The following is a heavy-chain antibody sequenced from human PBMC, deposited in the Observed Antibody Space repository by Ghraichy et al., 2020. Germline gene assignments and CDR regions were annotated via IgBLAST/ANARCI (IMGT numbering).Heavy chain of an antibody. J-gene: IGHJ4*02. V-gene: IGHV3-30*04. CDR2: ISYDGSNK. D-gene: IGHD2-21*02. Sequence: GGSLRLSCAASGFTFSSYAMHWVRQAPGKGLEWVAVISYDGSNKYYADSVKGRFTISRDNSKNTLYLQMNSLRAEDTAVYYCARNLGGDVAYCGGDCYDFVFGWGQGTLVTVSS. CDR3: ARNLGGDVAYCGGDCYDFVFG. CDR1: GFTFSSYA.